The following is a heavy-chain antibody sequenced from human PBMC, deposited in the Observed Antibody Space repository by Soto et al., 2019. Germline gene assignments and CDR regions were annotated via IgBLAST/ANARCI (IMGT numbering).Heavy chain of an antibody. CDR3: ARDRRKSIRQKRGDYGIDY. CDR1: GGTFSSYT. D-gene: IGHD4-17*01. J-gene: IGHJ4*02. V-gene: IGHV1-69*04. Sequence: GASVKVSCKASGGTFSSYTISWVRQAPGQGLEWMGRIIPILGIANYAQKFQGRVTITADKSTSTAYMELSSLRSEDTAVYYCARDRRKSIRQKRGDYGIDYWGQGTLVTVSS. CDR2: IIPILGIA.